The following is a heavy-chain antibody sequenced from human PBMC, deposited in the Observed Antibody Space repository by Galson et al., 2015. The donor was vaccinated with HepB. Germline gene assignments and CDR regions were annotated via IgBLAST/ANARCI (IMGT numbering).Heavy chain of an antibody. CDR2: IIYDGTNK. CDR1: GFTFSSYG. CDR3: ARSGYHYYYYMDV. Sequence: SLRLSCAASGFTFSSYGMHWVRQAPGKGPEWVAGIIYDGTNKHYADSVKGRFTISRDNSKNTLYLQMNRLRAEDTAVYYCARSGYHYYYYMDVWGKGTAVTVSS. D-gene: IGHD1-26*01. V-gene: IGHV3-30*03. J-gene: IGHJ6*03.